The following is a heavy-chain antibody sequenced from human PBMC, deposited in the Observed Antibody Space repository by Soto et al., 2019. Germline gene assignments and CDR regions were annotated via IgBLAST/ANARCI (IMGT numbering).Heavy chain of an antibody. CDR3: ARRATTSAGYFDL. J-gene: IGHJ2*01. CDR2: IKQDGSEK. Sequence: HPGGSLRLSCAASGFTFSTYAMNWVRQAPGKGLEWVANIKQDGSEKNYKDSVKGRLTISRDNAKNSLSLQMNSLRAEDTAVYYCARRATTSAGYFDLWGRGTLVTVSS. CDR1: GFTFSTYA. V-gene: IGHV3-7*01. D-gene: IGHD1-26*01.